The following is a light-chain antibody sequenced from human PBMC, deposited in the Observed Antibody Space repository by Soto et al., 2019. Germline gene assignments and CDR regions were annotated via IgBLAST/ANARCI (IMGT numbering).Light chain of an antibody. CDR3: QQYGSSPPVT. Sequence: EIVLTQSPGTLSLSPGERATLSCRASQSVSSSYLAWYQQKPGQAPRLLIYGASSSATGIPDRFIGSGSGTDFTLTISRLEPEDFAVYYCQQYGSSPPVTFGGGTKVEIK. CDR2: GAS. CDR1: QSVSSSY. V-gene: IGKV3-20*01. J-gene: IGKJ4*01.